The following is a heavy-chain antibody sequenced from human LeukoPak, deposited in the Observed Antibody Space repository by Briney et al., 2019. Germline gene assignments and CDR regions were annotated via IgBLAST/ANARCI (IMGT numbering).Heavy chain of an antibody. D-gene: IGHD3-22*01. CDR3: AREVHPYHYDSSGCHFDY. Sequence: SETLSLTCTVSGYSISSGYYWGWIRQPPGKGLEWIGSIYHSGSTYYNPSLKSRVTISVDTSKNQFSLKLSSVTAADTAVYYCAREVHPYHYDSSGCHFDYWGQGTLVTVSS. CDR1: GYSISSGYY. CDR2: IYHSGST. J-gene: IGHJ4*02. V-gene: IGHV4-38-2*02.